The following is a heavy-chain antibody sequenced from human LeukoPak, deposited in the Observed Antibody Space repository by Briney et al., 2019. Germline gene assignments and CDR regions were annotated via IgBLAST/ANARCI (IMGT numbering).Heavy chain of an antibody. CDR3: ARVRAVAGNQVDY. Sequence: GRSLRLSCAASGFTFSSYGMHWVRQAPGKGLEWVAVIWYDGSNKYYADSVKGRFTISRDNSKNTLYLQMNSLRAEDTAVYYCARVRAVAGNQVDYWGQGTLVTVSS. V-gene: IGHV3-33*01. D-gene: IGHD6-19*01. CDR1: GFTFSSYG. J-gene: IGHJ4*02. CDR2: IWYDGSNK.